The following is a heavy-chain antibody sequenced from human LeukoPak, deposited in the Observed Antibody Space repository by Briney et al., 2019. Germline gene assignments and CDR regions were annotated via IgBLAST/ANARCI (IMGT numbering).Heavy chain of an antibody. CDR3: ARTTEGGYTYGYFYYYYMDV. D-gene: IGHD5-18*01. Sequence: SETLSLTCTVSGGSISSYYWSWIRQPPGKGLEWIGYIYYSGSTNYDPSLKSRVTISVDTSKNQFSLKLTSVTAADTAVYYCARTTEGGYTYGYFYYYYMDVWGKGTTVTISS. J-gene: IGHJ6*03. V-gene: IGHV4-59*01. CDR2: IYYSGST. CDR1: GGSISSYY.